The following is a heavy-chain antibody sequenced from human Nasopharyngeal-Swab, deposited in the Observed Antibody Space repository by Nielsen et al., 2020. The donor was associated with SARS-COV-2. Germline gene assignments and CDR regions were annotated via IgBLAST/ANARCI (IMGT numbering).Heavy chain of an antibody. V-gene: IGHV1-18*01. J-gene: IGHJ6*02. CDR2: ISAYNGNT. Sequence: ASVKVSCKASGYTFTSYGISWVRQAPGQGLEWMGWISAYNGNTNYAQKLQGRVTMTTDTSTSTAYMELRSLRSDDTAVYYCALVGAAAYYYYYYGMDVWGQGTTVTVSS. CDR1: GYTFTSYG. CDR3: ALVGAAAYYYYYYGMDV. D-gene: IGHD1-26*01.